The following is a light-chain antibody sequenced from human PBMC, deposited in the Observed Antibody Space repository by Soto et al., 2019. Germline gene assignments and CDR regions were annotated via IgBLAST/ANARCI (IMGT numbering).Light chain of an antibody. V-gene: IGKV1-6*01. CDR3: LHDYNYPYT. Sequence: AIQMTQSPSSLSASVGDRVTITCRASQAIKNDLVWYQQRPGKAPKLLIYRSSSLQSGVPSRFNGSGSGTDFTLTISSLQPEDFATYYCLHDYNYPYTFGQGTKLEIK. CDR2: RSS. J-gene: IGKJ2*01. CDR1: QAIKND.